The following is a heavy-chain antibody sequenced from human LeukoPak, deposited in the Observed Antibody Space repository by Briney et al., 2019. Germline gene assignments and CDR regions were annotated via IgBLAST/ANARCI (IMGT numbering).Heavy chain of an antibody. V-gene: IGHV4-34*01. CDR1: GGSFSGYY. J-gene: IGHJ4*02. CDR3: ARVHQLDFWSGQNDY. CDR2: INHSGST. D-gene: IGHD3-3*01. Sequence: SETLSLTCAVYGGSFSGYYWSWIRQPPGKGLEWIGEINHSGSTNYNPSPKSRVTISVDTSKNQFSLKLSSVTAADTAVYYCARVHQLDFWSGQNDYWGQGTLVTVSS.